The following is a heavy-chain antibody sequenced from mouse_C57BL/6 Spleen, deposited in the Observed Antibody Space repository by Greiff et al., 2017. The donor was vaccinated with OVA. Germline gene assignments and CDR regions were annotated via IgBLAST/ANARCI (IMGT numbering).Heavy chain of an antibody. CDR1: GFTFSDYG. J-gene: IGHJ3*01. CDR2: ISSGSSTI. CDR3: ARGPYDYFAY. D-gene: IGHD2-4*01. V-gene: IGHV5-17*01. Sequence: EVKLMESGGGLVKPGGSLKLSCAASGFTFSDYGMHWVRQAPEKGLEWVAYISSGSSTIYYADTVKGRFTISRDNAKNTLFLQMTSLRSEDTAMYYCARGPYDYFAYWGQGTLVTVSA.